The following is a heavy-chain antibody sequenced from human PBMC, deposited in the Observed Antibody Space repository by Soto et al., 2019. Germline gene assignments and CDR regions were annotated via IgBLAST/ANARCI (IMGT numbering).Heavy chain of an antibody. CDR2: VSSSSSTT. V-gene: IGHV3-48*01. CDR3: ARDDVLCDGGRCYGITLDV. CDR1: DFAFSMFS. J-gene: IGHJ6*03. Sequence: PGVSLRLSCAASDFAFSMFSLSWVRQVPGKGLEWVSYVSSSSSTTYYADSVKGRFTISRDTSENTLHLQMDSLRVEDTAVYYCARDDVLCDGGRCYGITLDVWGKGTTVTV. D-gene: IGHD2-15*01.